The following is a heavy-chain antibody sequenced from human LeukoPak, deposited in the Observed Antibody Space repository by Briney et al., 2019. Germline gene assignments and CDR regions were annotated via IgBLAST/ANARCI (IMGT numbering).Heavy chain of an antibody. CDR3: ARVYSSGWYFDY. V-gene: IGHV3-21*01. CDR2: ISSSSSYI. Sequence: GGSLRLSCAASGFTFSSYSMNWVRQAPGKGLEWVSSISSSSSYIYYADSVKGRFTISRNNAKNSLYLQMNSLRAEDTAVYYCARVYSSGWYFDYWGQGTLVTVSS. J-gene: IGHJ4*02. CDR1: GFTFSSYS. D-gene: IGHD6-19*01.